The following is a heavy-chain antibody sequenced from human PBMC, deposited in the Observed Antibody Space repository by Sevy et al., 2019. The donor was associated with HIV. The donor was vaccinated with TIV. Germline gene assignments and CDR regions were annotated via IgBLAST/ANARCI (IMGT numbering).Heavy chain of an antibody. J-gene: IGHJ6*02. Sequence: ASVKVSCKASGYTFITYYVLWLRQAPGQGLEWMGLIDPSGSTRYAQKFQGRVSMTGDTSTTTVYMELSSLTSEDTAVYYCARDRDLSGSYLEYYYYAMDVWGQGTTLTVSS. CDR3: ARDRDLSGSYLEYYYYAMDV. CDR1: GYTFITYY. V-gene: IGHV1-46*01. CDR2: IDPSGST. D-gene: IGHD1-26*01.